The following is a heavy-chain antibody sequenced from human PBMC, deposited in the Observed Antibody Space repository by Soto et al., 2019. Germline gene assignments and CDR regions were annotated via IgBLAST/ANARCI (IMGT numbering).Heavy chain of an antibody. Sequence: GGALRPSRAASGFTLSSYAMSWVRQAPGKGLEWVSAISGSGGSTYYADSVKGRFTISRDNSKNTLYLQMNSLRAEDTAVYYCAKNFGGSYFYYFDYWGQGTLVTVS. CDR3: AKNFGGSYFYYFDY. J-gene: IGHJ4*02. V-gene: IGHV3-23*01. CDR1: GFTLSSYA. D-gene: IGHD1-26*01. CDR2: ISGSGGST.